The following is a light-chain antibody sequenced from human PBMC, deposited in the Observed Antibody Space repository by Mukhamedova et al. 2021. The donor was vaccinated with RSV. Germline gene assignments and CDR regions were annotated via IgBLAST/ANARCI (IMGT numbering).Light chain of an antibody. V-gene: IGKV1-5*03. CDR1: QSVDRW. CDR3: QYYNSYAFN. J-gene: IGKJ3*01. Sequence: ASQSVDRWVAWYQQTPGKAPRVLIYEASRLETGVPSRFSGSGSGTDFTLTINSLQPEDFATYYCQYYNSYAFNFGPGTTVEIK. CDR2: EAS.